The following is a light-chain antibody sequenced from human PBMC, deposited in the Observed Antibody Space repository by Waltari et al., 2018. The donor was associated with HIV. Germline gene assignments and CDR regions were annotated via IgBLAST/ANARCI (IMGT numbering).Light chain of an antibody. J-gene: IGKJ1*01. CDR2: WAS. CDR1: QSALSRSNNKEY. Sequence: DLVLTQSPASLASPSGERATLHSTSSQSALSRSNNKEYLAWYQQKPGQPPKLLIYWASSRVAGVPDRFSGSGSGTDFTLTISRLQAEDVAVYYCQQYYSTPWTFGQGTRVEIK. CDR3: QQYYSTPWT. V-gene: IGKV4-1*01.